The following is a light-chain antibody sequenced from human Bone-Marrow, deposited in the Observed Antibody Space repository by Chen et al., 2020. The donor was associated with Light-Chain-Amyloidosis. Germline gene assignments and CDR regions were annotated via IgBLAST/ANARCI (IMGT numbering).Light chain of an antibody. J-gene: IGLJ1*01. CDR1: SSNIGSNT. V-gene: IGLV1-44*01. CDR2: SNN. CDR3: AAWDDSLNAL. Sequence: QSVLIQPPSASGTPGQRATISRPGSSSNIGSNTVNRYQQLPGTAPKLLIYSNNQRPSGVPDRFSGSKSGTSASLAISGLQSEDEADYYCAAWDDSLNALFGTGTKVTVL.